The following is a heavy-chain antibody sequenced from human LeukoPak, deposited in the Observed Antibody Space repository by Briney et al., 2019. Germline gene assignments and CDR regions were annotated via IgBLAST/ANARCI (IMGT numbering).Heavy chain of an antibody. CDR2: IYPGDSDT. D-gene: IGHD5-24*01. CDR1: GYSFTSYW. J-gene: IGHJ5*02. Sequence: GESLKTSCKGSGYSFTSYWIGWVRQMPGKGLEWMGIIYPGDSDTRYSPSFQGQVTISADKSISTAYLQWSSLKASDTAMYYCARLSVEMATIVPVDPWGQGTLVTVSS. V-gene: IGHV5-51*01. CDR3: ARLSVEMATIVPVDP.